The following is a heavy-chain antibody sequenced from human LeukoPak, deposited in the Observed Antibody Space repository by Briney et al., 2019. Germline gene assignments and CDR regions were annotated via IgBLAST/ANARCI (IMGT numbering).Heavy chain of an antibody. CDR3: AKVDTAMVSLIDY. J-gene: IGHJ4*02. CDR2: ISGSGGST. D-gene: IGHD5-18*01. CDR1: GFTFSSYA. Sequence: PGGSLRPSCAASGFTFSSYAMSWVRQAPGKGLEWVSAISGSGGSTYYADSVKGRFTISRDNSKNTLYLQMNSLRAEDTAVYYCAKVDTAMVSLIDYWGQGTLVTVSS. V-gene: IGHV3-23*01.